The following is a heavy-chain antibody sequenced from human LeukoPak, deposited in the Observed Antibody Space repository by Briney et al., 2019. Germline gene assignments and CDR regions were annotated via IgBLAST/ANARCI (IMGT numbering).Heavy chain of an antibody. Sequence: GGSLRLSCAASGFTFDDYGMSWVRQAPGKGLEWVSGINWNGGSTGYADSVKGRFTISRDNSKNTLYLQMNSLRPEDTAVYYCTKDLGTEYNIFDYWGQGTLVTVSS. J-gene: IGHJ4*02. CDR3: TKDLGTEYNIFDY. CDR1: GFTFDDYG. D-gene: IGHD3-9*01. CDR2: INWNGGST. V-gene: IGHV3-20*04.